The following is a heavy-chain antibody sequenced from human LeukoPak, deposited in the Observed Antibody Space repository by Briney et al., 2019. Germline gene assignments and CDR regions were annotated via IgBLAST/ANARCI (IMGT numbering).Heavy chain of an antibody. CDR2: INPNSGGT. CDR1: GYTFTGYY. J-gene: IGHJ6*02. V-gene: IGHV1-2*02. Sequence: ASVKVSCKASGYTFTGYYMHWVRQAPGQGLEWMGWINPNSGGTNYAQKLQGRVTMTTDTSTSTAYMELRSLRSDDTAVYYCARDSRIAGVYYGMDVWGQGTTVTVSS. CDR3: ARDSRIAGVYYGMDV. D-gene: IGHD6-13*01.